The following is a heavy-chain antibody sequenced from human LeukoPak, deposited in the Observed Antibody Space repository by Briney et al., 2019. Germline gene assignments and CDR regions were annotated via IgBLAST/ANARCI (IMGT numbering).Heavy chain of an antibody. D-gene: IGHD2-15*01. CDR3: AREEAATSSLGY. J-gene: IGHJ4*02. V-gene: IGHV4-59*01. CDR1: GGSISNYY. Sequence: SETLSLTCTVSGGSISNYYWSWIRQPPGKGLEWIGYIYYTGSTTHNPSLNSRVTTSVDASKNQFSLRLSSVTAADTAVYYCAREEAATSSLGYWGQGILVTVPS. CDR2: IYYTGST.